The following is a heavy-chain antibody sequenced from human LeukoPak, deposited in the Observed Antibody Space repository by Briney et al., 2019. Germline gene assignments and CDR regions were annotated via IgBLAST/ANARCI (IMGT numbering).Heavy chain of an antibody. J-gene: IGHJ4*02. D-gene: IGHD6-19*01. CDR1: GFTFNSYW. V-gene: IGHV3-74*01. CDR3: VGASQWLAFDY. Sequence: PGGSLRLSCAVSGFTFNSYWMHWVRQAPGKGLVWVSRINSDGSSTNYADSVKDRFTISRDSSKNTLYLQMSSLRAEDTAVYYCVGASQWLAFDYWGQGTLVTASS. CDR2: INSDGSST.